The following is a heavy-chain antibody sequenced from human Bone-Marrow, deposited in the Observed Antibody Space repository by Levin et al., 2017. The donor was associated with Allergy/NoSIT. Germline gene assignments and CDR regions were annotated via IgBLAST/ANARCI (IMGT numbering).Heavy chain of an antibody. CDR2: IYPGDSDT. V-gene: IGHV5-51*01. D-gene: IGHD5-24*01. Sequence: GGSLRLSCKGSGYSFTSYWIGWVRQMPGKGLEWMGIIYPGDSDTRYSPSFQGQVTISADKSISTAYLQWSSLKASDTAMYYCARHLVPRVEMATMGFDYWGQGTLVTVSS. CDR1: GYSFTSYW. CDR3: ARHLVPRVEMATMGFDY. J-gene: IGHJ4*02.